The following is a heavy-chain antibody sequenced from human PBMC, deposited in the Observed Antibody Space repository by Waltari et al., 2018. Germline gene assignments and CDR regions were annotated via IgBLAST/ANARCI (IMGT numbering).Heavy chain of an antibody. CDR3: ARLRRRDQYGAGSLRY. Sequence: EVHLVESGGGSVQPGGSAPRALACAFSSTDFWIHWVRQVPGKGLEWVARISADGTSTDYADPVKGRCTLSRDTTKKMVYLQMNSLRAEDTAVYYCARLRRRDQYGAGSLRYWGQGALVNVSS. V-gene: IGHV3-74*01. CDR2: ISADGTST. J-gene: IGHJ4*02. D-gene: IGHD3-10*01. CDR1: FSSTDFW.